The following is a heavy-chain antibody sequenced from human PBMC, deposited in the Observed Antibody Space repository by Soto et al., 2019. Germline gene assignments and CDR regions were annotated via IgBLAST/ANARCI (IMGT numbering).Heavy chain of an antibody. CDR1: GFTFSDYY. CDR2: ISSSGSTI. V-gene: IGHV3-11*01. J-gene: IGHJ5*02. D-gene: IGHD6-13*01. Sequence: PRLSCAASGFTFSDYYMSWIRQAPGKGLEWVSYISSSGSTIYYADSVKGRFTISRDNAKNSLYLQMNSLRAEDTAVYYCAREQQPEDHWFDPWGQGTLVTVSS. CDR3: AREQQPEDHWFDP.